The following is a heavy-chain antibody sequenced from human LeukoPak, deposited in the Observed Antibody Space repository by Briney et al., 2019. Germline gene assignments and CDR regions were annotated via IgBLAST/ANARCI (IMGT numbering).Heavy chain of an antibody. Sequence: GGSLRPSCAASGFTFSSYWMHWVRQAPGKGLVWVSRINSDGSSTSYADSVKGRFTISRDNAKNTLYLQMNSLRAEDTAVYYCARVVHYYGMDVWGQGTTVTVSS. V-gene: IGHV3-74*01. CDR3: ARVVHYYGMDV. CDR1: GFTFSSYW. J-gene: IGHJ6*02. CDR2: INSDGSST.